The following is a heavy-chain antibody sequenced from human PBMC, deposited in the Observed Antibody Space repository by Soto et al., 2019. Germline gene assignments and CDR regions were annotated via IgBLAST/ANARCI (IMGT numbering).Heavy chain of an antibody. J-gene: IGHJ5*02. CDR1: GFIFRSYS. CDR2: ISSSSSTI. CDR3: ARRIVLMGPTPHNWFDP. Sequence: GGSLRLSCAASGFIFRSYSMNWVRQAPGKGLEWVSYISSSSSTIYYADSVKGRFTISRDNAENSLYLQMNSLRDEDTAVYYCARRIVLMGPTPHNWFDPWGQGTLVTVSS. V-gene: IGHV3-48*02. D-gene: IGHD2-8*01.